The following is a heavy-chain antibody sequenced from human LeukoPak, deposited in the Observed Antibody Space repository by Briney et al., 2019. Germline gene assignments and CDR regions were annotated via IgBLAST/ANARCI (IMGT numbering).Heavy chain of an antibody. D-gene: IGHD3-10*01. CDR2: ISWNRGSI. CDR3: AKDRGIRGRAFDI. V-gene: IGHV3-9*01. Sequence: PGRSLRLSCAPTGFTFDEDAIHWGRQAPGKGLEWVSGISWNRGSIGYAESVKGRFTIYRDTAKNSLYLQMNSLRAEDTALYYCAKDRGIRGRAFDIWGQGTMVTVSS. CDR1: GFTFDEDA. J-gene: IGHJ3*02.